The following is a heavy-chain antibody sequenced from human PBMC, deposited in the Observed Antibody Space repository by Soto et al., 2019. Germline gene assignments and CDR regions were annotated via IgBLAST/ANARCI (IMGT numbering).Heavy chain of an antibody. CDR1: GYSFTNYG. CDR2: ISTYSRNT. D-gene: IGHD1-1*01. Sequence: ASVKVSCKVSGYSFTNYGISWVRQAPGQGLEWMGWISTYSRNTNYAQKFQGRVAMTTDTSTSTVYMELRSLRSDDTAVYYCASDKQYERYYYGMDVCGPGTPVAVYS. V-gene: IGHV1-18*01. CDR3: ASDKQYERYYYGMDV. J-gene: IGHJ6*02.